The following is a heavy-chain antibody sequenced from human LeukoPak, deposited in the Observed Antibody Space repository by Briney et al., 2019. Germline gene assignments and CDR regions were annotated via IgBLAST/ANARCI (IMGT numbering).Heavy chain of an antibody. V-gene: IGHV3-23*01. CDR3: ARDRVGSSWPNWFDP. Sequence: GGSLRLSCAASGFTFSSYAMSWVRQAPGKGLEWVSAISGSGGSTYYADSVKGRFTISRDNSKNTLYLQMNSLRAEDTAVYYCARDRVGSSWPNWFDPWGQGTLVTVSS. D-gene: IGHD6-13*01. J-gene: IGHJ5*02. CDR2: ISGSGGST. CDR1: GFTFSSYA.